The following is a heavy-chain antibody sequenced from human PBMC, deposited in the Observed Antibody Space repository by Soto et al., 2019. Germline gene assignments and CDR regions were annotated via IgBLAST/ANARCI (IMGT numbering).Heavy chain of an antibody. D-gene: IGHD3-22*01. V-gene: IGHV1-8*01. CDR1: GYTFTSYD. CDR2: MNPNSGNT. Sequence: QVQLVQSGAEVKKPGASVKVSCKASGYTFTSYDINWVRQATGQGLEWMGWMNPNSGNTGYAQKFQGRVTMTRNTSISTAYMELSSVRCEDTAVYYCARDSSGYADLDYWGQGTLVTVSS. J-gene: IGHJ4*02. CDR3: ARDSSGYADLDY.